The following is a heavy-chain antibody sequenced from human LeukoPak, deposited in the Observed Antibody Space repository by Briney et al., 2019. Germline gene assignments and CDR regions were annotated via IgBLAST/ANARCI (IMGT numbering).Heavy chain of an antibody. V-gene: IGHV3-33*08. CDR3: ARDPEYSSSSGLDY. Sequence: GGSLRLSCAASGFTVSSNYMSWVRQAPGKGLEWVAVIWYDGSNKYYADSVKGRFTISRDNSKNTLYLQMNSLRAEDTAVYYCARDPEYSSSSGLDYWGQGTLVTVSS. D-gene: IGHD6-6*01. CDR2: IWYDGSNK. CDR1: GFTVSSNY. J-gene: IGHJ4*02.